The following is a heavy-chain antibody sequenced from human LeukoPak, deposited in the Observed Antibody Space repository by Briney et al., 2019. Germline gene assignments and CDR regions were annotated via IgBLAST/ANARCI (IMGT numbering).Heavy chain of an antibody. Sequence: PGGSLRLSCAASGFTFSSYAMSWVRQAPGKGLVWVSAISGSGGSTYYADSVKGRFTISRDNSKNTLYLQMNSLRAEDTAVYYCAVVPAAKDCFDYWGQGTLVTVSS. V-gene: IGHV3-23*01. J-gene: IGHJ4*02. CDR2: ISGSGGST. CDR1: GFTFSSYA. D-gene: IGHD2-2*01. CDR3: AVVPAAKDCFDY.